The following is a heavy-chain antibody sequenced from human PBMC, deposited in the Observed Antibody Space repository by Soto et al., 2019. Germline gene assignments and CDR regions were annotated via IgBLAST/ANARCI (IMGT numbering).Heavy chain of an antibody. J-gene: IGHJ5*02. CDR1: GDSVSSPYY. D-gene: IGHD6-19*01. Sequence: QVQLQESGPGLVKPSGTLFLTCAVSGDSVSSPYYWCWVRQPPGKGLEWIGEVFHTGTTSYNPSLRSRVTISMDKSINQFSLDLSSVAAADTAVYYCARSAGWYAIHAWGPGTLVIVSS. CDR3: ARSAGWYAIHA. V-gene: IGHV4-4*02. CDR2: VFHTGTT.